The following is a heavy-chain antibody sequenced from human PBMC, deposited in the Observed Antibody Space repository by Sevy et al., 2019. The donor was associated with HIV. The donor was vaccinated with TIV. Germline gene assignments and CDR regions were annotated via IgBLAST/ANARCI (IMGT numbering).Heavy chain of an antibody. CDR3: ARDPNTSTVLANYYGMDV. V-gene: IGHV3-21*06. CDR1: GFIFNTYS. J-gene: IGHJ6*02. CDR2: ISSSGNYK. D-gene: IGHD4-4*01. Sequence: GGSLRLSCAASGFIFNTYSFNWGRQAPGKGLEWVAFISSSGNYKHYPDSLKDRFTVSSDNANNVVILQIDGLRVEDTALSYCARDPNTSTVLANYYGMDVWGQGTTVTVSS.